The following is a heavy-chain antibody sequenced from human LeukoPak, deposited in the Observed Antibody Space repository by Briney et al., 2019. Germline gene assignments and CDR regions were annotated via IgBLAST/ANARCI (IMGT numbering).Heavy chain of an antibody. V-gene: IGHV4-61*02. CDR3: TRAPDYFYYYYMDV. CDR2: IYTSGST. CDR1: GGSISSGSYY. J-gene: IGHJ6*03. Sequence: SETLSLTCAVSGGSISSGSYYWSWIRQPAGKGLEWIGRIYTSGSTNYNPSLKSRVTISVDTSKNQFSLKLSFVTAADTAVYYCTRAPDYFYYYYMDVWGKGTTVTISS.